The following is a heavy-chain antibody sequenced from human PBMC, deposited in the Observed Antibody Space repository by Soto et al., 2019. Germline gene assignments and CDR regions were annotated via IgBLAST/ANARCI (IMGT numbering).Heavy chain of an antibody. CDR2: ISGSGSST. J-gene: IGHJ4*02. CDR1: GFTLTGYP. D-gene: IGHD4-17*01. V-gene: IGHV3-23*01. Sequence: EEQLLESGGGLVQPGGSLRLSCAASGFTLTGYPMSWVRQAPGKGLEWVSGISGSGSSTFYADSVKGRFTISRDNSKNTLSLQMNSLRAEDTAVYYCAKALTTVTTGSYFDYWGQGTLVTVSS. CDR3: AKALTTVTTGSYFDY.